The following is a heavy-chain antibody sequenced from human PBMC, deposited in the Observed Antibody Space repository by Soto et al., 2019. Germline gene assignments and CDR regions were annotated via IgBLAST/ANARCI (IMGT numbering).Heavy chain of an antibody. CDR3: ARGHYGMED. Sequence: EVHPVESGGGLVQPGGSLRLSCAVSGLTLSRYWMSWVRQAPGKGLEWVANINQDGSDKNYLDSVKGRFTVSRDNAKNSLYLQMNGLRVEDTAVYFCARGHYGMEDWGHGTTVTVSS. V-gene: IGHV3-7*05. CDR1: GLTLSRYW. CDR2: INQDGSDK. J-gene: IGHJ6*02.